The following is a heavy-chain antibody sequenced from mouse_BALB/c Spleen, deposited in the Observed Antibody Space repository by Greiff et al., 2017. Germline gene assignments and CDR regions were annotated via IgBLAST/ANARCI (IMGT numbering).Heavy chain of an antibody. J-gene: IGHJ3*01. CDR1: GYTFTSYW. D-gene: IGHD2-4*01. CDR3: ANYDYDRSWFAY. Sequence: QVQLQQPGAELVKPGASVKLSCKASGYTFTSYWMHWVKQRPGQGLEWIGEINPSNGRTNYNEKFKNKATLTVDKSSSTAYMQLSSLTSEDSAVYYCANYDYDRSWFAYWGQGTLVTVSA. V-gene: IGHV1S81*02. CDR2: INPSNGRT.